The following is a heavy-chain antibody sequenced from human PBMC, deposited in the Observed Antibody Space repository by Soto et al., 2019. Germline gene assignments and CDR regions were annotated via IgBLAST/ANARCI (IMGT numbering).Heavy chain of an antibody. Sequence: SVKVSCKASGGTFSSYAISWVRQAPGQGLEWMGRIIPILGTANYAQKFQGRVTITADKSTSTAYMELSSLRSEDTAVYYCALLTDGNAFDIWGQGTMVTVSS. J-gene: IGHJ3*02. V-gene: IGHV1-69*04. CDR1: GGTFSSYA. CDR3: ALLTDGNAFDI. CDR2: IIPILGTA.